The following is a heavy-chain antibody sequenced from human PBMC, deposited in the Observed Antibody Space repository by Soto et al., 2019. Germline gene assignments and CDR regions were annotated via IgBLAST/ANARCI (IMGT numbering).Heavy chain of an antibody. J-gene: IGHJ4*02. V-gene: IGHV1-69*12. CDR1: GGTFSSYA. Sequence: QVQLVQSGAEVKKPGSSVKVSCKASGGTFSSYAISWVRQAPGQGLEWMGGIIPIFGTANYAQKFQGRVTITADESTSTAYRALSSLRSEYTAVNYCAREQVAVAGPVPFDYWGQGTLVTVSS. CDR2: IIPIFGTA. CDR3: AREQVAVAGPVPFDY. D-gene: IGHD6-19*01.